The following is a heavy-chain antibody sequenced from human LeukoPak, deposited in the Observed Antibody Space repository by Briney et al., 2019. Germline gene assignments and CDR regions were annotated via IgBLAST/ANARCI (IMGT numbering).Heavy chain of an antibody. D-gene: IGHD3-22*01. J-gene: IGHJ3*02. CDR3: ARCRYYYESSGYYFHDAFDI. Sequence: GGSLRLSCAASGFTFSSYWTHWVRQAPGKGLVWVSVTYSGGNTSYADSAKGRFTISRDNSKNTLYLQMNSLRAEDTAVYYCARCRYYYESSGYYFHDAFDIWGQGTMVTVSS. CDR2: TYSGGNT. V-gene: IGHV3-53*01. CDR1: GFTFSSYW.